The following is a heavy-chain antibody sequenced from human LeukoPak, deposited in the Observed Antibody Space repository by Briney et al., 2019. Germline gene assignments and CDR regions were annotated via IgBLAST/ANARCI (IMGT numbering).Heavy chain of an antibody. Sequence: PGGSLRLSCAASGFTFSTYTMAWVRQAPGGGLEWVSGISGNGGRTYYADSVKGGFAISRDDSKSTLYLQMNSLRGEDTAVYYCAKDFGRNLGGPGYWGRGTLVIVSS. CDR2: ISGNGGRT. D-gene: IGHD3-10*01. J-gene: IGHJ4*02. V-gene: IGHV3-23*01. CDR3: AKDFGRNLGGPGY. CDR1: GFTFSTYT.